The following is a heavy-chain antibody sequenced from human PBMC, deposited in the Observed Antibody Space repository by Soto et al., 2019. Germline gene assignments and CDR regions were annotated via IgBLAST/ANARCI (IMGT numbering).Heavy chain of an antibody. Sequence: GGSLRLSCAASGFIFSSYDVHWVRQAPGKGLEWVSVITTTGDTYYAASVKGRFTISRENAENSLYLQMNSLRAEDAAVYYCARGDPLNLVSYQYWHYYGLDFWGRGTTVTVSS. J-gene: IGHJ6*04. CDR3: ARGDPLNLVSYQYWHYYGLDF. V-gene: IGHV3-13*01. CDR2: ITTTGDT. D-gene: IGHD2-8*02. CDR1: GFIFSSYD.